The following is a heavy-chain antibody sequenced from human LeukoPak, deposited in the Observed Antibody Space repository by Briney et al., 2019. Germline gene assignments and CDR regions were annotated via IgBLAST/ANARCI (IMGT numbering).Heavy chain of an antibody. Sequence: SETLSLTCTVSGGSISSSSYYWGWIRQPPGKGPEWIGSIYYSGSTYYNPSLKSRVTISVDTSKNQFSLKLSSVTAADTAVYYCARGAAAVAAKDYWGQGTLVTVSS. D-gene: IGHD6-19*01. J-gene: IGHJ4*02. CDR1: GGSISSSSYY. V-gene: IGHV4-39*07. CDR3: ARGAAAVAAKDY. CDR2: IYYSGST.